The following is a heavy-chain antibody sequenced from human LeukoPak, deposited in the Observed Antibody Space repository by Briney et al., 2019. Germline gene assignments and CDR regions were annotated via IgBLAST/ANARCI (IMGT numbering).Heavy chain of an antibody. V-gene: IGHV4-38-2*02. D-gene: IGHD3-10*01. CDR2: IYHSGST. CDR3: ARAAGSGKGAFDI. CDR1: GYSISSGYY. J-gene: IGHJ3*02. Sequence: SETLSLTCTVSGYSISSGYYWGWIRQPPGQGLEWIGSIYHSGSTYYNPSLKSRVTISVDTSKNQFSLKLSSVTAADTAVYYCARAAGSGKGAFDIWGQGTMVTVSS.